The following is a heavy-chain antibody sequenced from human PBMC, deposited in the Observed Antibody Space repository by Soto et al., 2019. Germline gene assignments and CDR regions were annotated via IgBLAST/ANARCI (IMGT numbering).Heavy chain of an antibody. Sequence: SETQSLTCAVSGGSISSGGCSWNWIRQSPGKGLEWIGYIYQSGYTLYNPSFKSRVTISVDRSKNQFSLNLTSVTAADTAVYYCARGSYDGNWFDPWGQGTLVTVSS. CDR2: IYQSGYT. V-gene: IGHV4-30-2*06. D-gene: IGHD5-12*01. J-gene: IGHJ5*02. CDR3: ARGSYDGNWFDP. CDR1: GGSISSGGCS.